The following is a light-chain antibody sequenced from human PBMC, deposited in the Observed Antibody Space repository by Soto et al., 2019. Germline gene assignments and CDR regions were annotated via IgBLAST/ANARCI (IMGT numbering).Light chain of an antibody. CDR3: SSYRSSSLYV. V-gene: IGLV2-14*01. CDR1: SSDVGGYNY. Sequence: QSALTQPASVSGSPGQSITISCTGTSSDVGGYNYVSWYQQRPGKAPKLMIYEVSNRPSGVSNRFSGSKSGNTASLTISGLQTEDEADYYCSSYRSSSLYVFGSGTKSPS. J-gene: IGLJ1*01. CDR2: EVS.